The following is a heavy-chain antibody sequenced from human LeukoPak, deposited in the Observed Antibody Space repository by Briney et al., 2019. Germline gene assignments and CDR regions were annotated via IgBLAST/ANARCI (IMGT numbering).Heavy chain of an antibody. V-gene: IGHV3-7*01. Sequence: QAGGTLRLSSAASGFTFSNFSMSWVGQGPGKGLEWVANIKQGGRDKFYVDSVKGRFTFSRDNAKNSLSLQINSLRGEDTAVYYCATYFQSGPIDSWGQGTLVTVSS. CDR1: GFTFSNFS. D-gene: IGHD2/OR15-2a*01. J-gene: IGHJ4*02. CDR3: ATYFQSGPIDS. CDR2: IKQGGRDK.